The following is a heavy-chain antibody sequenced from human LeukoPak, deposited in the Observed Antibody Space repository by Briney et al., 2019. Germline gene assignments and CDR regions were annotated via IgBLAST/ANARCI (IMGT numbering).Heavy chain of an antibody. V-gene: IGHV3-30-3*01. CDR3: AAALPAVSGYAAWGAFDI. D-gene: IGHD5-12*01. J-gene: IGHJ3*02. CDR2: ISYDGSNK. Sequence: PGGSLRLSCAASGFTFSSYAMHWVRQAPGKGLEWVAVISYDGSNKYYADSVKGRFTISRDNSKNTLYLQMNSLRAEDTAVYYCAAALPAVSGYAAWGAFDIWGQGTMVTVSS. CDR1: GFTFSSYA.